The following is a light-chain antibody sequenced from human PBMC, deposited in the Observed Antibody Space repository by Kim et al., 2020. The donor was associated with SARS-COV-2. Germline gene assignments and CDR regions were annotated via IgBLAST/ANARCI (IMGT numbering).Light chain of an antibody. CDR3: QQYGSSPPYT. Sequence: EIVLTQSPGTLSLSPGERATLSCRASQSVSSSYLAWYQQKPGQAPRLLIYGASSRATGIPDRFSGSGSGTDFTLTISRLEPEDFAVYYCQQYGSSPPYTYGQETNLEI. V-gene: IGKV3-20*01. CDR1: QSVSSSY. CDR2: GAS. J-gene: IGKJ2*01.